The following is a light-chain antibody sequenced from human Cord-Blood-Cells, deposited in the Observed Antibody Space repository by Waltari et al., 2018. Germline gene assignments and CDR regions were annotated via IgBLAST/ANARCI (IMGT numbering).Light chain of an antibody. Sequence: DIQMTQSPSSLSASVGDRVTITCRASQSISSYLNWYQQKPGKAPKLLIYAASSLQSEVPSRFSGSVSGTDFTLTISSLQPEDCATYDCQQSYSTPCRFGHGTKLDIK. J-gene: IGKJ2*04. V-gene: IGKV1-39*01. CDR1: QSISSY. CDR2: AAS. CDR3: QQSYSTPCR.